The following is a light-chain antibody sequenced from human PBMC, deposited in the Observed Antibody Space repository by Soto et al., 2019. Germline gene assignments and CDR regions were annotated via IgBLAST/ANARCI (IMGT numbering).Light chain of an antibody. Sequence: EIVMTQSPATLSVSPGQRVTLSCRASQSVNTNLAWYQHIRGQAPRLLIYGAATRATGIPARFSGTGSGTEFTLTISSLQPDDFATYYCQQYNTYSTFGQGTKWIS. CDR2: GAA. CDR1: QSVNTN. V-gene: IGKV3-15*01. CDR3: QQYNTYST. J-gene: IGKJ1*01.